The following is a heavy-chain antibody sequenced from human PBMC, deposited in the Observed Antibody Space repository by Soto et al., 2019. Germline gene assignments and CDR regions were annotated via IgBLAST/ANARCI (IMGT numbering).Heavy chain of an antibody. J-gene: IGHJ6*02. D-gene: IGHD2-2*01. CDR1: EYSFTTYW. V-gene: IGHV5-51*01. CDR2: IYPGDSDT. Sequence: GESLKISCKGSEYSFTTYWIGWVRQMPGKGLEWMGIIYPGDSDTRYSPSFQGQVTISADKSISTAYLQWSSLKASDTAMYYCARTLYPMYYYYYGMDVWGQGTTVTVSS. CDR3: ARTLYPMYYYYYGMDV.